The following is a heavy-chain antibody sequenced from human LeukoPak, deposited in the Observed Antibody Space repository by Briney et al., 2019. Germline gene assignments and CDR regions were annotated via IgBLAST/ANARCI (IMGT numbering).Heavy chain of an antibody. CDR2: INPNSGGT. J-gene: IGHJ4*02. Sequence: ASVKVSCKASGYTFTGNYMHWVRQAPGQGLEWMGWINPNSGGTNYAQKFQGRVTMTRDTSIRTAYMELSRLRSDDTAMYYCARYYIEGRCFDYWGQGTLVTVSP. CDR3: ARYYIEGRCFDY. D-gene: IGHD3-10*01. CDR1: GYTFTGNY. V-gene: IGHV1-2*02.